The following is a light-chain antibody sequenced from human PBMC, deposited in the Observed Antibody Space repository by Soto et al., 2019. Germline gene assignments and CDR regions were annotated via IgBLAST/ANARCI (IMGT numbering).Light chain of an antibody. Sequence: NFMLTQPHSVSESPGKTVTISCTGSSGSIASNYVQWYQQRPGSAPTTVIYEDNQRPSGVPDRFSGSIDGSSNSASLTISGLKTEDEADYYCQSYDSSNHGVFGGGTKLTVL. J-gene: IGLJ2*01. V-gene: IGLV6-57*02. CDR2: EDN. CDR1: SGSIASNY. CDR3: QSYDSSNHGV.